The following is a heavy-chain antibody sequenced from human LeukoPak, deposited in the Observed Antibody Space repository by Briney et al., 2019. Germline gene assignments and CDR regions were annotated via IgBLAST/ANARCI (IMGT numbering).Heavy chain of an antibody. J-gene: IGHJ4*02. CDR1: GGSISSSSYY. CDR2: IYYSGST. Sequence: SETLSLTCTVSGGSISSSSYYWGWIRQPPGKGLEWIGSIYYSGSTYYNPSLKSRVTISVDTSKNQFSLKLSSVAAADTAVYYCARRCGTRNTTYYYDSSGYMYFDYWGQGTLVTVSS. V-gene: IGHV4-39*07. CDR3: ARRCGTRNTTYYYDSSGYMYFDY. D-gene: IGHD3-22*01.